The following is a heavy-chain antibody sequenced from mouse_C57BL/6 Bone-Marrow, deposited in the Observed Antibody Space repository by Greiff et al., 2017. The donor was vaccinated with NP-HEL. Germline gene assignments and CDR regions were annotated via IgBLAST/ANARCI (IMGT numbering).Heavy chain of an antibody. CDR3: ARHYYSNYFDY. CDR2: ISSGGSYT. V-gene: IGHV5-6*02. J-gene: IGHJ2*01. D-gene: IGHD2-5*01. Sequence: KLEESGGDLVKPGGSLKLSCAASGFTFSSYGMSWVRQTPDKRLEWVATISSGGSYTYYPDSVKGRFTISRDNAKNTLYLQMSSLKSEDTAMYYCARHYYSNYFDYWGQGTTLTVSS. CDR1: GFTFSSYG.